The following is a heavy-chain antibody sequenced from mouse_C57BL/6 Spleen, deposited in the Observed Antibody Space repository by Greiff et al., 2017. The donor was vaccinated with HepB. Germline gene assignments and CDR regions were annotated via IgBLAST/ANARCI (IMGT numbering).Heavy chain of an antibody. V-gene: IGHV1-54*01. J-gene: IGHJ1*03. CDR1: GYAFTNYL. CDR2: INPGSGGT. CDR3: ARWRDYYGSSPV. D-gene: IGHD1-1*01. Sequence: VQLQQSGAELVRPGTSVKVSCKASGYAFTNYLIEWVKQRPGQGLEWIGVINPGSGGTNYNEKFKGKATLTADKSSSTAYMQLSSLTSEDSAVYFCARWRDYYGSSPVWGTGTTVTVSS.